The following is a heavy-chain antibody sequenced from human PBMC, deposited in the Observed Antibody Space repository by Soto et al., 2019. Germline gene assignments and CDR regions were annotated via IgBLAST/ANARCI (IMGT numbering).Heavy chain of an antibody. CDR2: IYYSGST. J-gene: IGHJ5*02. CDR3: ASYGSRSGRGNWFDP. CDR1: GGSISSGGYY. D-gene: IGHD1-26*01. V-gene: IGHV4-31*03. Sequence: QVQLQESGPGLVKPSQTLSLTCTVSGGSISSGGYYWSWIRQHPGKGLEWIGYIYYSGSTNYNPSLKSRVTLSVDTSKNQFSLKLSSVTAAVTAVYYCASYGSRSGRGNWFDPWGQGTLFTVSS.